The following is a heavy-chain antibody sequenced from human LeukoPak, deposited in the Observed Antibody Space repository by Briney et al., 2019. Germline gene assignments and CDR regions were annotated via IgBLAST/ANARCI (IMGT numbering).Heavy chain of an antibody. Sequence: FETLCLTRTVSGGSISSYYWGWIRQPPGKGLEWIGFIYYSGSPNYNPALKSRVTMSVDTSKNQFSLKLSSVTAADTAVYYCARVILLVRGVYNRFDPWGKG. D-gene: IGHD3-10*01. J-gene: IGHJ5*02. CDR2: IYYSGSP. CDR1: GGSISSYY. CDR3: ARVILLVRGVYNRFDP. V-gene: IGHV4-59*01.